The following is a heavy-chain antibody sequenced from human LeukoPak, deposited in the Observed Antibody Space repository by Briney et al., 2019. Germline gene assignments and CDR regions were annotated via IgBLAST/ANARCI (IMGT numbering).Heavy chain of an antibody. CDR2: ISGSGGST. CDR1: GLTFSSHA. V-gene: IGHV3-23*01. J-gene: IGHJ4*02. D-gene: IGHD6-19*01. CDR3: ARVSSGWEFDY. Sequence: QPGGSLRLSCAASGLTFSSHAVTWVRQVPGKGLEWVSAISGSGGSTYYGDSVKGRFTISRDNSKNTLYLQMNSLRAEDTAVYYCARVSSGWEFDYWGQGTLVTVSS.